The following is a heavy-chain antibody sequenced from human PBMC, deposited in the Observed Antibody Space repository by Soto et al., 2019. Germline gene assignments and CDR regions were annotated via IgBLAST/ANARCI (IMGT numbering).Heavy chain of an antibody. D-gene: IGHD3-22*01. J-gene: IGHJ3*02. Sequence: GASVKVSCKASGYTFTSYGISWVRQAPGQGLEWMGWISAYNGNTNYAQKLQGRVTMTTDTSTSTAYMELRSLRSDDTAVYYCAIGGALTMILPGDAFDIWGQGTMVTVSS. CDR2: ISAYNGNT. CDR3: AIGGALTMILPGDAFDI. V-gene: IGHV1-18*01. CDR1: GYTFTSYG.